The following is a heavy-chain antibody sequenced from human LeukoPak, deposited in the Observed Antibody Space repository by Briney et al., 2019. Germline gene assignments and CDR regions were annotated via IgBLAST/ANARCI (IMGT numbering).Heavy chain of an antibody. Sequence: PSETLSLTCTVSGGSISSSSYYWGWIRQPPGKGLEWIGGINHSRTTNYNPSLKSRVTISVDTSKNQFSLKLSSVTAADTAVYYCARDPGGSPYYFDYWGQGTLVTVSS. CDR2: INHSRTT. CDR1: GGSISSSSYY. D-gene: IGHD1-26*01. V-gene: IGHV4-39*07. CDR3: ARDPGGSPYYFDY. J-gene: IGHJ4*02.